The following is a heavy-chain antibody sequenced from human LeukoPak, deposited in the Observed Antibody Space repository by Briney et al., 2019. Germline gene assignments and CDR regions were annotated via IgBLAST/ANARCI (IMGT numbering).Heavy chain of an antibody. CDR2: ISSSNKTI. CDR1: GFTFSSYP. V-gene: IGHV3-48*01. D-gene: IGHD6-13*01. J-gene: IGHJ6*02. CDR3: ARLIRYSSSSYYYYYGMDV. Sequence: GGSLRLSCAASGFTFSSYPMNWVRQAPGKGLEWISYISSSNKTIYYADSVKGRFIISRDNAKNSLYLQMNSLRAEDTAVYYCARLIRYSSSSYYYYYGMDVWGQGTTVTVSS.